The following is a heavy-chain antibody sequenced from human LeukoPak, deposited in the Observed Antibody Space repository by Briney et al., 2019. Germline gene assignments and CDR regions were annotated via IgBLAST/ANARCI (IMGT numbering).Heavy chain of an antibody. J-gene: IGHJ3*02. CDR1: GFIFSNYG. CDR2: IWYDGSNK. Sequence: GGSLRLSCAASGFIFSNYGMHWVRQAPGKGLEWVALIWYDGSNKYYADSVKGRFTISRDSSKSTLYLQMNSLRAEDTAVYYCARDRGSGYAFDIWGQGTMVTVSS. D-gene: IGHD3-22*01. V-gene: IGHV3-33*01. CDR3: ARDRGSGYAFDI.